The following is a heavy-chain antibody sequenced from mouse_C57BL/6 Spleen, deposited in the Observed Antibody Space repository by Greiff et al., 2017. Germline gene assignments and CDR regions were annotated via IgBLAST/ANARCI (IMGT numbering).Heavy chain of an antibody. V-gene: IGHV2-2*01. D-gene: IGHD2-5*01. CDR1: GFSLTSYG. CDR2: IWSGGST. J-gene: IGHJ4*01. CDR3: ARNGYYSNPDAMDY. Sequence: QVHVKQSGPGLVQPSQSLSITCTVSGFSLTSYGVHWVRQSPGKGLEWLGVIWSGGSTDYNAAFISRLSISKDNSKSQVFFKMNSLQADDTAIYYCARNGYYSNPDAMDYWGQGTSVTVSS.